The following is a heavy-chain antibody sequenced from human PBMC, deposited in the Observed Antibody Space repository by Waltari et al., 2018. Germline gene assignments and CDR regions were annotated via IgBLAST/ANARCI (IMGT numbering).Heavy chain of an antibody. CDR1: GGSFSGYY. CDR2: INHSGST. Sequence: QVQLQQWGAGLLKPSETLSLTCAVYGGSFSGYYWRWIRQPPGKGLEWIGEINHSGSTNYNPSLKSRVTISVDTSKNQFSLKLSSVTAADTAVYYCARFEYSYGYKWALGFDPWGQGTLVTVSS. V-gene: IGHV4-34*01. CDR3: ARFEYSYGYKWALGFDP. D-gene: IGHD5-18*01. J-gene: IGHJ5*02.